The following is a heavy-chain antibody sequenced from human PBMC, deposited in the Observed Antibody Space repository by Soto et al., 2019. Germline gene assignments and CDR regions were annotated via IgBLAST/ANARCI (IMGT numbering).Heavy chain of an antibody. CDR2: IDWDDDK. D-gene: IGHD4-4*01. V-gene: IGHV2-70*04. CDR3: AKTATDGSWFDP. J-gene: IGHJ5*02. CDR1: WFSLSTSGMR. Sequence: SGPTLVNPTPTLTLTCTFSWFSLSTSGMRVSSIRQPAGKALQWLARIDWDDDKFYTTSLRTRLTISKYTSKNQVVLTMTNMDPVDTATYYCAKTATDGSWFDPWGQGTLVTVPS.